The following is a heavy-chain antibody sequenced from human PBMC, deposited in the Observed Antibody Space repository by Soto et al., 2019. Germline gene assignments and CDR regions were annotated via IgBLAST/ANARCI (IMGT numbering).Heavy chain of an antibody. V-gene: IGHV4-59*01. D-gene: IGHD1-7*01. CDR2: IYYSGST. CDR1: GGSISSYY. J-gene: IGHJ4*02. Sequence: SETLSLTCTVSGGSISSYYWSWIRQPPGKGLEWIGYIYYSGSTNYNPSLKSRVTISVDTSKNQFSLKLSSVTAADTAVYYCARVRPELLSFDYWGQGTLVTVSS. CDR3: ARVRPELLSFDY.